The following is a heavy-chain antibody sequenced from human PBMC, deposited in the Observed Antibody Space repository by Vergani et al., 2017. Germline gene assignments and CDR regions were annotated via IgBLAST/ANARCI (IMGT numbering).Heavy chain of an antibody. V-gene: IGHV4-4*03. J-gene: IGHJ6*02. CDR2: IYHSVST. CDR3: ARVRYCSSTSCYAGIYYYGMDV. CDR1: GDSISSSNW. Sequence: QVQLQESGPGLVKPPGTLSLTCAVSGDSISSSNWWSWVRQPPGKELEWSGEIYHSVSTNYNPALKSRVTISLDKSKNQFSLKLSSVTAADTAVYYCARVRYCSSTSCYAGIYYYGMDVWGQGTMVTVSS. D-gene: IGHD2-2*01.